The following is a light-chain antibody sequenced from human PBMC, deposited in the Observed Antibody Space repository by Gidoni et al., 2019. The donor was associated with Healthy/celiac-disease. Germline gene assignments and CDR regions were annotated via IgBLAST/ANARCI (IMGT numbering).Light chain of an antibody. CDR2: AAS. CDR3: QQSYSTLWT. J-gene: IGKJ1*01. Sequence: DIQMTQSPSSLSASVGDRVTITCRARQSSSSYLNWYQQKPGKAPKRLIYAASSLQSGVPSRFSGSGSGTVFTLTISSLQPEDFATYSCQQSYSTLWTFGQGTKVEIK. CDR1: QSSSSY. V-gene: IGKV1-39*01.